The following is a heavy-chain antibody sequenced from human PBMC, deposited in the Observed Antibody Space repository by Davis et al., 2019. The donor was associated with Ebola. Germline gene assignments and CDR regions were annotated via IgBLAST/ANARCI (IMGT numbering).Heavy chain of an antibody. Sequence: SETLSLTCAVYGGSFSDYHWSWIRQPPGKGLEWIGDINHSGSSNYTPSLKSRVTISVDTSKNQFSLKLISVTAAETAVYYCARSRYSSSWYAFEIWGQGTMVTISS. J-gene: IGHJ3*02. CDR2: INHSGSS. CDR3: ARSRYSSSWYAFEI. D-gene: IGHD6-13*01. CDR1: GGSFSDYH. V-gene: IGHV4-34*01.